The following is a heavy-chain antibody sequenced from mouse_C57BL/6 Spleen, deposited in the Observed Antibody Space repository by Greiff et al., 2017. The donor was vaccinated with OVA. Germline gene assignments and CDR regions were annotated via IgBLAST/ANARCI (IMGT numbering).Heavy chain of an antibody. CDR2: IHPSDSDT. CDR1: GYTFTSYW. Sequence: QVQLKQPGAELVKPGASVKVSCKASGYTFTSYWMHWVKQRPGQGLEWIGRIHPSDSDTNYNQKFKGKATLTVDKSSSTAYMQLSSLTSEDSAVYYCANYYDYVGLFAYWGQGTLVTVSA. J-gene: IGHJ3*01. D-gene: IGHD2-4*01. CDR3: ANYYDYVGLFAY. V-gene: IGHV1-74*01.